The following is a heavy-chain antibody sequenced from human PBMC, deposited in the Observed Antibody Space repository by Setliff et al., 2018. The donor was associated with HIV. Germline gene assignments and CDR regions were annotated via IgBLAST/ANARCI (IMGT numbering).Heavy chain of an antibody. D-gene: IGHD6-19*01. V-gene: IGHV1-24*01. CDR2: FDPEDGET. CDR1: GYTLIELS. CDR3: ATMGSGGFGYFFDY. Sequence: ASVKVSCKVSGYTLIELSMHWVRQAPGKGLEWMGGFDPEDGETIYAQKFQGRVTMTEDTSTDTAYMELSGLRAEDTAVYYCATMGSGGFGYFFDYWGQGTLVTVSS. J-gene: IGHJ4*02.